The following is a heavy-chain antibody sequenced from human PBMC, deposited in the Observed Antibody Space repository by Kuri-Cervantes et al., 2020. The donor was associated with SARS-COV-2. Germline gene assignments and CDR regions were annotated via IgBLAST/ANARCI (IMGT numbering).Heavy chain of an antibody. Sequence: GGSLRLSCVASGFTFSNYVIHWVRQAPGKGLEWVAVIWYDGENEYYAGSVKGRFTISRDNSKNTVSLHMNSLRAEDTAVYYCAKASPTSYSSGWYAHYWGQGTLVTVSS. J-gene: IGHJ4*02. CDR3: AKASPTSYSSGWYAHY. D-gene: IGHD6-19*01. CDR2: IWYDGENE. CDR1: GFTFSNYV. V-gene: IGHV3-33*06.